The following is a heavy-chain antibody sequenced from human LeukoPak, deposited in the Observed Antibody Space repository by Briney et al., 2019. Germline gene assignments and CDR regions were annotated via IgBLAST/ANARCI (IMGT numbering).Heavy chain of an antibody. CDR1: GFTFSSYA. D-gene: IGHD2-15*01. J-gene: IGHJ6*02. CDR3: AKDMGFCSGGSCYTPGGYYYGMDV. Sequence: GGSLRLSCAASGFTFSSYAMHWVRQAPGKGLEWVAVISYDGSNKYYADSVKGRFTISRDNSKNTLYLQMNSLRAEDTALYYCAKDMGFCSGGSCYTPGGYYYGMDVWGQGTTVTVSS. CDR2: ISYDGSNK. V-gene: IGHV3-30-3*01.